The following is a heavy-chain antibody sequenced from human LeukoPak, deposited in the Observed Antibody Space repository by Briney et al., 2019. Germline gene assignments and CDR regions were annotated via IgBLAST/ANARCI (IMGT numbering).Heavy chain of an antibody. D-gene: IGHD5-18*01. CDR2: INHSGRT. CDR3: AREGIQLWFY. CDR1: VGSFSGYY. Sequence: SETLSLSCAVYVGSFSGYYWSWIRQPPGKGLEWFAEINHSGRTNYNPSLRSRVTISVDTSKNQFSLYLCCVTASPPPGYYCAREGIQLWFYWGQGTLVTVSS. J-gene: IGHJ4*02. V-gene: IGHV4-34*01.